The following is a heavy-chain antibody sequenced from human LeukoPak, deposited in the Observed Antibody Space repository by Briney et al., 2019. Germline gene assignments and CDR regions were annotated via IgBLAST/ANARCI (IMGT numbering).Heavy chain of an antibody. CDR2: ISPHTANT. CDR3: ARVVYYDSSGYFDN. V-gene: IGHV1-18*01. J-gene: IGHJ4*02. D-gene: IGHD3-22*01. Sequence: ASVKVSCKASGYPFNLYGITWVRQAPGQGLEWLVWISPHTANTNYVQNLQDRVTLTTDTSTSTVYMQLRSLRSDDTAVYYCARVVYYDSSGYFDNWGQGTLVTVSS. CDR1: GYPFNLYG.